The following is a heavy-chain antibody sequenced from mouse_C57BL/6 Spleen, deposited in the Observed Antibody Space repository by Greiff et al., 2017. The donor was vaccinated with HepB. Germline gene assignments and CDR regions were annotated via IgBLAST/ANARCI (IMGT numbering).Heavy chain of an antibody. J-gene: IGHJ2*01. Sequence: VQLQQSGPELVKPGASVKMSCKASGYTFTDYNMHWVKQSHGKSLEWIGYINPNNGGTSYNQKFKGKATLTVNKSSSTAYMELRSLTSEDSAVYYCARSDGSSFVYRDYFDYWGQGTTLTVSS. D-gene: IGHD1-1*01. CDR3: ARSDGSSFVYRDYFDY. V-gene: IGHV1-22*01. CDR1: GYTFTDYN. CDR2: INPNNGGT.